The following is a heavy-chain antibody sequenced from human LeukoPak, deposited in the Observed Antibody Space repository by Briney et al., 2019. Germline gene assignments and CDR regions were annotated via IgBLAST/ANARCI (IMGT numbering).Heavy chain of an antibody. CDR3: ARATPGPYYDSSGYYFDY. Sequence: SETLSLTCTVSSGSISTSNYYWGWVRQPPGKALEWIGNIFYSGSTYYSPSLKSRVTISLDTSRNQFSLKLSSVTAADTAVYYCARATPGPYYDSSGYYFDYWGQGTLVTVSS. V-gene: IGHV4-39*07. CDR1: SGSISTSNYY. CDR2: IFYSGST. J-gene: IGHJ4*02. D-gene: IGHD3-22*01.